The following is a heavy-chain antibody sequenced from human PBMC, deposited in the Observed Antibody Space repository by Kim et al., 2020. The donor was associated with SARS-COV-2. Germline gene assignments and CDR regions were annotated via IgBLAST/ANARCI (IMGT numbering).Heavy chain of an antibody. Sequence: AQKFQGRVTMTRDTSISTAYMELSRLRSDDTAVYYCAGIPYSSSWYPLDPWGQGTLVTVSS. V-gene: IGHV1-2*02. J-gene: IGHJ5*02. CDR3: AGIPYSSSWYPLDP. D-gene: IGHD6-13*01.